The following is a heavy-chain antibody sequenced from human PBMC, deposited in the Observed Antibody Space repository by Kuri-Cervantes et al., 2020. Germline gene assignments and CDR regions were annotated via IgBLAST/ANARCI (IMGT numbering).Heavy chain of an antibody. Sequence: ASVKVSCKASGYTFTSYDINWVRQATGQGLEWMGWMNPNSGNTGYAQKFQGRVTMTRNTSISTAYMELSSLRSEDTAVYYCASSRLGYCSGGSCSLHYYYYMDVWGKGTTVTVSS. CDR3: ASSRLGYCSGGSCSLHYYYYMDV. D-gene: IGHD2-15*01. CDR1: GYTFTSYD. CDR2: MNPNSGNT. V-gene: IGHV1-8*02. J-gene: IGHJ6*03.